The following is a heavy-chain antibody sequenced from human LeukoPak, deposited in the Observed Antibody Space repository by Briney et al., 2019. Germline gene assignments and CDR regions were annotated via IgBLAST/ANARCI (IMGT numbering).Heavy chain of an antibody. CDR2: ISSNGGST. J-gene: IGHJ4*02. CDR1: GFTFSSYA. V-gene: IGHV3-64*01. Sequence: GGSLRLSCAASGFTFSSYAMHWVRQAPGRGLEYVSTISSNGGSTYYANSVKGRFTISRDNSKNTLYLQMGSLRAEDMAVYYCARDQAGFDYWGQGTLVTVSS. D-gene: IGHD6-19*01. CDR3: ARDQAGFDY.